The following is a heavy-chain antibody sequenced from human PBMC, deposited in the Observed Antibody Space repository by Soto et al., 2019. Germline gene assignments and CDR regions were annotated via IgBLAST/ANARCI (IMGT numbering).Heavy chain of an antibody. D-gene: IGHD3-3*01. CDR2: INPDGGST. J-gene: IGHJ4*02. Sequence: QVQLVQSGAEVKKPGASVMLSCKASGYTFTSYYMHWVGQAPGQGLEWMGIINPDGGSTRYAQKFQGRVTMTRDTSTSTFYMELSSLRSEDTAVYYCAKAPRGGVIITTYSAHIDYWGQGTLVTVSS. CDR1: GYTFTSYY. V-gene: IGHV1-46*01. CDR3: AKAPRGGVIITTYSAHIDY.